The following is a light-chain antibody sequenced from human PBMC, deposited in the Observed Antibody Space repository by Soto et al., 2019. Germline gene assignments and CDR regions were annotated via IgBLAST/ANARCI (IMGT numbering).Light chain of an antibody. V-gene: IGKV3-11*01. CDR3: QQRTSWPLT. J-gene: IGKJ4*01. Sequence: EIVLTQSPATLSLSPGERATLSCRVSQSISTYLAWYQQKPGQAPRLLIYDASNRATGIPARFSGSGSGTDFTLTISSLDPEDFAVYYCQQRTSWPLTFGGGTKVEIK. CDR1: QSISTY. CDR2: DAS.